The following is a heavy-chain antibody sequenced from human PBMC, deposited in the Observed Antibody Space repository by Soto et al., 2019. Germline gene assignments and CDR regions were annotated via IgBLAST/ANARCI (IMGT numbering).Heavy chain of an antibody. Sequence: GGSLRLSCLASAFSIINSGMFWVRQAPGKGLEWISYISRSHSAIYYADSVKGRFTMSRDNAKNSIFLQMNSLTDEDRALYYCATESQNFYNSYYIEIWGQGVKVTVSS. CDR1: AFSIINSG. J-gene: IGHJ6*03. V-gene: IGHV3-48*02. CDR3: ATESQNFYNSYYIEI. CDR2: ISRSHSAI.